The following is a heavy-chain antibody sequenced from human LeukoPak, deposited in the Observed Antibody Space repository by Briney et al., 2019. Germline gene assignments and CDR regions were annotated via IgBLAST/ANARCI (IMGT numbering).Heavy chain of an antibody. D-gene: IGHD3-16*02. CDR2: VYYTGSA. J-gene: IGHJ4*02. CDR3: VRIVTGQPYFDY. Sequence: SETLSLTCTVSGASISSISYYWGWIRQSPGRGLEWIGSVYYTGSAYYNPSLKSRATISADTSKNQFSLNLNSVTAADAAVYYCVRIVTGQPYFDYWGQGTLVTVSS. CDR1: GASISSISYY. V-gene: IGHV4-39*01.